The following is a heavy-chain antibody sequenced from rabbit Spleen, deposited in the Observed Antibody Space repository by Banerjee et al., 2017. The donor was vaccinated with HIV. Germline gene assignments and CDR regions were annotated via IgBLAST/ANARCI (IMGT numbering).Heavy chain of an antibody. CDR2: IWTANSVT. V-gene: IGHV1S40*01. D-gene: IGHD7-1*01. Sequence: QSLEESGGDLVKPGASLTLTCTASGFSFSSGYWMCWVRQAPGKGLEWIACIWTANSVTYYATWAKGRFTISKTSSTTVTLQMTSLTAADTATYFCSRKSNDIAGYSPAFKLWGPGTLVTVS. CDR1: GFSFSSGYW. J-gene: IGHJ4*01. CDR3: SRKSNDIAGYSPAFKL.